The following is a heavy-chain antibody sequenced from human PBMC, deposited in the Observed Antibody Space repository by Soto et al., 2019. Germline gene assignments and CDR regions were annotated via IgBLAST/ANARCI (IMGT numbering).Heavy chain of an antibody. CDR1: GFTFSSYA. Sequence: GGSLRISCAASGFTFSSYAMHWVRQAPGKGLEWVAVISYDGSNKYYADSVKGRFTISRDNSASTAYMELSSLRSEDTAVYYCARWFHYDILTGYSPRPFDYWGQGTLVTVSS. V-gene: IGHV3-30-3*01. CDR3: ARWFHYDILTGYSPRPFDY. D-gene: IGHD3-9*01. J-gene: IGHJ4*02. CDR2: ISYDGSNK.